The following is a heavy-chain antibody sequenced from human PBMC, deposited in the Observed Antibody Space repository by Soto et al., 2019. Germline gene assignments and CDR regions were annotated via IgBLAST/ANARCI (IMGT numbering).Heavy chain of an antibody. J-gene: IGHJ4*02. D-gene: IGHD3-22*01. CDR3: AGDSNYDCSGYPDY. V-gene: IGHV3-33*01. CDR2: IWYDGSNK. Sequence: GGSRRLSCAASGFTFSSYGMHWVGQAPGKGLEWVAVIWYDGSNKYYADSVKGRFTISRDNSKNTLYLQMNSLRAEDTAVYFCAGDSNYDCSGYPDYWGQGTLVTVSS. CDR1: GFTFSSYG.